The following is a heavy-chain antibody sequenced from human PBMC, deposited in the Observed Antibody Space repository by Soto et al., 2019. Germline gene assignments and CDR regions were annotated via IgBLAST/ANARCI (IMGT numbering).Heavy chain of an antibody. J-gene: IGHJ5*02. CDR2: IRPYNGNT. D-gene: IGHD2-15*01. V-gene: IGHV1-18*01. Sequence: QVQLVQSGPEVKKPGASVKVSCKASGYTFIKYGISWVRQAPGQGPEWVGWIRPYNGNTKYAENFQGRVTMSTDTSTSTAYMELRSLTSDDTAVYYCARDDIVVVVAPPRWFDPWGQGTLVTVSS. CDR3: ARDDIVVVVAPPRWFDP. CDR1: GYTFIKYG.